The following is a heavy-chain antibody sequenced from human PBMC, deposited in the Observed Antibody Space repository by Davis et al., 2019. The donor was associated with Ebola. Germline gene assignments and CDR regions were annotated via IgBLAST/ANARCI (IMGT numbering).Heavy chain of an antibody. J-gene: IGHJ4*02. D-gene: IGHD6-19*01. Sequence: GGSLRLSCTASGFTVSSNHMSWVRQAPGKGLEWVSVIYDQSTAYADAVRGRFIISRDKSNNTLSLEMSSLRVDDTAVYYCATTQWLGEFDNWGQGTLVTVSS. CDR1: GFTVSSNH. V-gene: IGHV3-53*05. CDR2: IYDQST. CDR3: ATTQWLGEFDN.